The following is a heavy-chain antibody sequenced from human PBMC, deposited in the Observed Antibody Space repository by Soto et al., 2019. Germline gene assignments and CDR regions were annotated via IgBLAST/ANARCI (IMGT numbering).Heavy chain of an antibody. CDR3: AKDRTTGTQGLFYGLDV. D-gene: IGHD4-4*01. Sequence: QLVESGGGVVQPGRSLRLSCVASGFTFNRYGMHWVRQAPGKGLEWVALISFDGSDKFYLDSVKGRFTLSRDNSKNTMFLQMNNLRSEDTALYYCAKDRTTGTQGLFYGLDVWGQGTTVTVSS. J-gene: IGHJ6*01. CDR2: ISFDGSDK. V-gene: IGHV3-30*18. CDR1: GFTFNRYG.